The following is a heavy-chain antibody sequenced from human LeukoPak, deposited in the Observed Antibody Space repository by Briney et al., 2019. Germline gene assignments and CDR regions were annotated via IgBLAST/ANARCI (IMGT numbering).Heavy chain of an antibody. CDR3: ARETGSAVGSTDFDY. Sequence: GGSLRLSCAASGFTFSSYAMHWVRQAPGKGLEWVAVISYDGSNKYYADSVKGRFTISRDNSKNTLYLQMDSLRAEDTAVYYCARETGSAVGSTDFDYWGQGTLVTVSS. D-gene: IGHD4-17*01. J-gene: IGHJ4*02. CDR2: ISYDGSNK. V-gene: IGHV3-30-3*01. CDR1: GFTFSSYA.